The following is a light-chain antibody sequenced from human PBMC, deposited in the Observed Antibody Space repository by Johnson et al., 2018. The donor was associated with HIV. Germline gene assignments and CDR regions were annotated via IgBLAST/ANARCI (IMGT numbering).Light chain of an antibody. CDR1: TSNIGNNY. CDR3: GTWETGLSADV. V-gene: IGLV1-51*02. J-gene: IGLJ1*01. Sequence: QAVLTQPPSVSAAPGQKVTISCSGSTSNIGNNYVSWYQQVPGAAPKLLIYQNYRRPSGIPDRFSGSKSGTSATLGITGLQTGDEADYYCGTWETGLSADVVGTGTHVTFL. CDR2: QNY.